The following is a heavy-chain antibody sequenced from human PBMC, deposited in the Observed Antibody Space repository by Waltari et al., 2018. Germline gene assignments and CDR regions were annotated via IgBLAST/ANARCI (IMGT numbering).Heavy chain of an antibody. CDR2: VNCSSGGI. D-gene: IGHD4-17*01. V-gene: IGHV1-2*06. J-gene: IGHJ4*03. CDR3: SNPDGF. Sequence: QGQLEQSGAEVKKPGASVKASGKALVYTFTKFFIPWVRQAPGQGLEWMGRVNCSSGGINYAPKFKGRVSMTRDTSINTAYMELSGLTTNDTAVYYCSNPDGFWGQGTMVTVSS. CDR1: VYTFTKFF.